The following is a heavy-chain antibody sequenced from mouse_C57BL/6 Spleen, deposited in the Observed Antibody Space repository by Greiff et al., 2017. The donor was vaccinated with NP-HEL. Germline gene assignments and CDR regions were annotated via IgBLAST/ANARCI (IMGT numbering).Heavy chain of an antibody. CDR3: ARVYYGNLRAMDY. V-gene: IGHV1-50*01. CDR2: IYPSDGST. Sequence: VQLQQPGAELVKPGASVKLSCKASGYTFTRYWLPWVNPRPGQGLAWIGEIYPSDGSTNYNPKFKGKATLTVDTSSSTAYMQLSSLTSEDAAVYYCARVYYGNLRAMDYWGQGTSVTVSS. CDR1: GYTFTRYW. J-gene: IGHJ4*01. D-gene: IGHD2-1*01.